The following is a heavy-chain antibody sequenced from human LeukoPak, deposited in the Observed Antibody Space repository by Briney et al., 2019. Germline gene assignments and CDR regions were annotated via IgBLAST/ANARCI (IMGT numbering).Heavy chain of an antibody. CDR2: IIPIFGTA. Sequence: VKVSCKASGGTFSSYAISWVRQAPGQGLEWMGGIIPIFGTANYAQKFQGRVTITADESTSTAYMELSSLRSEDTAVYYCARTKNYYGSGSAPPKLSNYYYYYGMDVWGQGTTVTVSS. CDR3: ARTKNYYGSGSAPPKLSNYYYYYGMDV. J-gene: IGHJ6*02. CDR1: GGTFSSYA. V-gene: IGHV1-69*01. D-gene: IGHD3-10*01.